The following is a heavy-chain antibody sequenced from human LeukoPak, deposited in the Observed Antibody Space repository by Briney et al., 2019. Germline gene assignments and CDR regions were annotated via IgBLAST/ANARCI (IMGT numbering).Heavy chain of an antibody. D-gene: IGHD4-17*01. CDR1: GGTFSSYA. Sequence: GAAVKVSCKASGGTFSSYAISGVRQAPGQGLEWMGRIIPIFGIANYAQKFQGRVTITADKSTSTAYMELSSLRSEDTAVYYCARETVTTDYYYGMDVWGQGTTVTVSS. V-gene: IGHV1-69*04. CDR3: ARETVTTDYYYGMDV. CDR2: IIPIFGIA. J-gene: IGHJ6*02.